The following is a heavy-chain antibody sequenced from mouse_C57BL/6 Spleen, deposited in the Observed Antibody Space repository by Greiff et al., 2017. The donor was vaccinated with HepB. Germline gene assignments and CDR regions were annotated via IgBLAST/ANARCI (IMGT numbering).Heavy chain of an antibody. D-gene: IGHD4-1*01. CDR3: ARSGTDDFDY. CDR1: GYTFTDYY. CDR2: INPNNGGT. J-gene: IGHJ2*01. Sequence: VQLQQSGPELVKPGASVKISCKASGYTFTDYYMNWVKQSHGKSLEWIGDINPNNGGTSYNQKFKGKATLTVDKSSSTAYMELRSLTSEDSAVYYCARSGTDDFDYWGQGTTLTVSS. V-gene: IGHV1-26*01.